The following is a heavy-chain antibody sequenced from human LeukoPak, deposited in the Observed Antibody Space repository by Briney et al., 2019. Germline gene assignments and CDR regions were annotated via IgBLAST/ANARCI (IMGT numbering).Heavy chain of an antibody. V-gene: IGHV4-34*01. Sequence: SETLSLTCAVYGGPFSGYYWSWIRQPPGKGLEWIGEINHSGSTNYNPSLKSRVTMSVDTSKNQFSLKLSSVTAADTAVYYCARDYYGSGGFDYWGQGTLVTVSS. J-gene: IGHJ4*02. CDR2: INHSGST. D-gene: IGHD3-10*01. CDR1: GGPFSGYY. CDR3: ARDYYGSGGFDY.